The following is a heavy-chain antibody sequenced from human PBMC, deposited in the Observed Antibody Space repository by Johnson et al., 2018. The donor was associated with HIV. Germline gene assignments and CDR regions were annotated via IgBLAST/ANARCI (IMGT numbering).Heavy chain of an antibody. CDR3: ARDRLYSSGWYGTDAFDI. CDR1: GFTFSSYA. V-gene: IGHV3-23*04. D-gene: IGHD6-19*01. J-gene: IGHJ3*02. CDR2: ISGSGGST. Sequence: VQLVESGGGLVQPGGSLRLSCAASGFTFSSYAMSWVRQAPGKGLEWVSAISGSGGSTYYADSVKGRFPISRDNSKNTLYLQMNSLRAEDTAVYYCARDRLYSSGWYGTDAFDIWGQGTMVTVSS.